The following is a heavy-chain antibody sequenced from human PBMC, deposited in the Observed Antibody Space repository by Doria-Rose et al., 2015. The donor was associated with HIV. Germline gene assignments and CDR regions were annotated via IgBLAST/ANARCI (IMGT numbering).Heavy chain of an antibody. J-gene: IGHJ6*02. D-gene: IGHD1-1*01. CDR2: IHHSGST. Sequence: QVQLQQWGAGLVKPSETLSLTSAVFGGSFSGYYWSWIRQPPGKGLEWIGEIHHSGSTNYKTSLKCRVTISLDTSKNLFSLKLSSVTAADTAVYYCARGLLRGGWNDVDYYYGMDVWGQGTTVTVSS. CDR3: ARGLLRGGWNDVDYYYGMDV. V-gene: IGHV4-34*01. CDR1: GGSFSGYY.